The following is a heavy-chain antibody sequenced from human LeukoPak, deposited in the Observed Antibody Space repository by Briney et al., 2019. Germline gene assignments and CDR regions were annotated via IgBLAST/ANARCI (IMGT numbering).Heavy chain of an antibody. Sequence: ASVKVSCKASGYTFTNYHINWVRQATGQGLEWMGWMNPNNGDSGYAQKFQGRVTITGDTSISTSYMELRSLTSDDTAVYFCARTTSFTASGYDYWGQGTLVTVSS. D-gene: IGHD6-25*01. V-gene: IGHV1-8*03. CDR2: MNPNNGDS. J-gene: IGHJ4*02. CDR3: ARTTSFTASGYDY. CDR1: GYTFTNYH.